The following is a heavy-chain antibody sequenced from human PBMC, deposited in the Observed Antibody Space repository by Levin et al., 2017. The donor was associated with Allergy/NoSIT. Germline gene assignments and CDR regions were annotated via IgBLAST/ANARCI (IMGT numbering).Heavy chain of an antibody. CDR2: IYYSGST. CDR1: GGSISSSSYY. J-gene: IGHJ6*02. Sequence: GSLRLSCTVSGGSISSSSYYWGWIRQPPGKGLEWIGSIYYSGSTYYNPSLKSRVTISVDTSKNQFSLKLSSVTAADTAVYYCASRTTVTGSQYGYYYYGMDGWGQGTTVTVSS. D-gene: IGHD4-17*01. CDR3: ASRTTVTGSQYGYYYYGMDG. V-gene: IGHV4-39*01.